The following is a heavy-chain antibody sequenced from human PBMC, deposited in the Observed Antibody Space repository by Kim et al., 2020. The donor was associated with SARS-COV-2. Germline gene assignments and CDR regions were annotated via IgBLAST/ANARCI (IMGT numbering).Heavy chain of an antibody. CDR3: ARSDVGANFDY. V-gene: IGHV1-69*04. CDR1: GGTFSSYA. Sequence: SVKVSCKASGGTFSSYAISWVRQAPGQGLEWIGRIIPILGIANYAQKFQGRVTITADKSTSTAYMELSSLRSEYTAVYYCARSDVGANFDYWGQGTLVTVSS. J-gene: IGHJ4*02. D-gene: IGHD1-26*01. CDR2: IIPILGIA.